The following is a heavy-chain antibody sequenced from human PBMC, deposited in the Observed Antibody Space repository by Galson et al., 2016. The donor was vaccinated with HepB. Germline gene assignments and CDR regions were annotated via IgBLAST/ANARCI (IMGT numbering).Heavy chain of an antibody. V-gene: IGHV3-30*18. J-gene: IGHJ6*02. CDR1: GFTFSSYG. CDR3: AKPFGGREINGMDV. CDR2: ISYDETHK. Sequence: SLRLSCAASGFTFSSYGMHWVRQAPGKGLEWEAMISYDETHKYYAASVKGRFTISRDNSKNTLFLQMNSLRGEDTAVYYCAKPFGGREINGMDVWGQGTTVTVSS. D-gene: IGHD4-23*01.